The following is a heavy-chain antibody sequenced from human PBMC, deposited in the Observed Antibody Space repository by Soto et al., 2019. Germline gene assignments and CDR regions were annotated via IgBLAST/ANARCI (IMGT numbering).Heavy chain of an antibody. D-gene: IGHD3-16*01. Sequence: QVQLVQSGAEVKKPGASVKVSCKASGYTFTSYGISWVRQAPGQGLEWMGWISAYNGNTNYAQKLQGRVTMTTDTSTRTDYMVRRSLSSDDTAEYYCAGDLHGYPYYWGQGTLVTVSS. CDR2: ISAYNGNT. J-gene: IGHJ4*02. CDR3: AGDLHGYPYY. CDR1: GYTFTSYG. V-gene: IGHV1-18*01.